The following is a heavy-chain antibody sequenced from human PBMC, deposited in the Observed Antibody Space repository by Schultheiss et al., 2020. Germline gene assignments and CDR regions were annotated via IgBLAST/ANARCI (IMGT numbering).Heavy chain of an antibody. CDR3: ARDEVRADDYGDSDYYYYGMDV. CDR1: GGTFSSYT. D-gene: IGHD4-17*01. Sequence: ASVKVSCKASGGTFSSYTISWVRQAPGQGLEWMGRISAYNGNTKYSQEFQGRVTITRDTSASTAYMELSSLRSEDTAVYYCARDEVRADDYGDSDYYYYGMDVWGQGTTVTVS. CDR2: ISAYNGNT. V-gene: IGHV1-18*01. J-gene: IGHJ6*02.